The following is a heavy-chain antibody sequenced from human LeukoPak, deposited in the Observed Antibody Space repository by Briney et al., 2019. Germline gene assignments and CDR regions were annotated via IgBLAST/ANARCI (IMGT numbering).Heavy chain of an antibody. CDR1: GGTFSSYA. Sequence: EASVKVSCKASGGTFSSYAISWVRQAPGQGLEWTGGIIPIFGTANYAQKFQGRVTITADKSTSTAYMELSSLRSEDTAVYYCARAVVDTAGFDYWGQGTLVTVSS. J-gene: IGHJ4*02. D-gene: IGHD5-18*01. CDR2: IIPIFGTA. V-gene: IGHV1-69*06. CDR3: ARAVVDTAGFDY.